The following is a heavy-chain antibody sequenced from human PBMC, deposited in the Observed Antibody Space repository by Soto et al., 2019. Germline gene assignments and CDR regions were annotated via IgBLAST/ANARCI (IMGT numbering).Heavy chain of an antibody. V-gene: IGHV5-51*03. CDR2: IYPGDSDT. D-gene: IGHD6-13*01. J-gene: IGHJ4*02. CDR3: ATTTPYSSSWSHFDD. Sequence: GESLKISCKGSGYSFTSYWIGWVLQMPGKGLEWMGIIYPGDSDTRYSPSFQGQVTISADKSISTAYLQWSSLKASDTAMYYCATTTPYSSSWSHFDDWGQGTLVTVSS. CDR1: GYSFTSYW.